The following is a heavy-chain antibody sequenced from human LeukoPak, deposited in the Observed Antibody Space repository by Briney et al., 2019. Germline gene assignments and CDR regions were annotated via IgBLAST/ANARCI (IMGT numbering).Heavy chain of an antibody. CDR2: IKKDGSEK. CDR3: ARDLWPQIYYMDV. D-gene: IGHD2-21*01. Sequence: GGSLRLSCAVSGFTFSSYWMNWARQAPGKGLEWVANIKKDGSEKYYVDSVKGRFTISRDNGKNSLYLQMNRLRAEDTALYYCARDLWPQIYYMDVWGKGATVTVSS. V-gene: IGHV3-7*03. CDR1: GFTFSSYW. J-gene: IGHJ6*03.